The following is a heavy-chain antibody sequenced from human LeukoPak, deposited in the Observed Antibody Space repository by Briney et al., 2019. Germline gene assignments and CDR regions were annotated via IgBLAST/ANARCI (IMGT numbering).Heavy chain of an antibody. V-gene: IGHV1-2*02. D-gene: IGHD3-22*01. CDR3: ARVSDYYDSSGPKGIDY. CDR1: GYTFTGYY. Sequence: GASVKVSCKASGYTFTGYYMHWVRQAPGQGLEWMGWINPNSGGTNYAQKFQGRVTMTRDTSISTAYMELSRLRSDDTAVYYCARVSDYYDSSGPKGIDYWGQGTLVTVSS. J-gene: IGHJ4*02. CDR2: INPNSGGT.